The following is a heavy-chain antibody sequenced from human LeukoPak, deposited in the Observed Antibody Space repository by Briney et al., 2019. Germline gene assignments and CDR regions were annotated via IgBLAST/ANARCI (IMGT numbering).Heavy chain of an antibody. Sequence: KTSETLSLTRTVSDGFIGSYFWSWIRQPPGKGLEWIGYIYYSGSPNYNPSLKSRVTMSLDTSKNQFSLKLSSVTAADSAVYYCARGSSAWGHNFDGWGLGTLVTVSS. CDR1: DGFIGSYF. CDR3: ARGSSAWGHNFDG. J-gene: IGHJ4*02. D-gene: IGHD6-19*01. CDR2: IYYSGSP. V-gene: IGHV4-59*01.